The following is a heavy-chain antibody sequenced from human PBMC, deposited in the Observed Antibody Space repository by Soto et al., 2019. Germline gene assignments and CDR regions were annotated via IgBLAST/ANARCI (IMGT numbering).Heavy chain of an antibody. J-gene: IGHJ6*02. CDR3: ARECRLELRGNYEYYYGMDV. V-gene: IGHV1-69*13. CDR2: IIPIFGTA. D-gene: IGHD1-7*01. Sequence: SVKVSCKASGGTFSSYAISWVRQAPGQGLEWMGGIIPIFGTANYAQKFQGRVTITADESTSTAYMELSSLRSEDTAVYYCARECRLELRGNYEYYYGMDVWDQVTTVTVSS. CDR1: GGTFSSYA.